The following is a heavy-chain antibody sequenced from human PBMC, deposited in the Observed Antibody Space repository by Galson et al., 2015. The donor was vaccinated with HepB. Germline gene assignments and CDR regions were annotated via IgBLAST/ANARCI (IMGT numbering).Heavy chain of an antibody. V-gene: IGHV3-30*18. CDR3: AKARVSSVGLRTGDNYYYGMDV. D-gene: IGHD6-19*01. Sequence: SLRLSCAASGFTFSSYGMHWVRQAPGKGLEWVAVISYDGSNKYYADSVKGRFTISRDNSKNTLYLQMNSLRAEDTAVYYCAKARVSSVGLRTGDNYYYGMDVWGQGTTVTVSS. CDR1: GFTFSSYG. J-gene: IGHJ6*02. CDR2: ISYDGSNK.